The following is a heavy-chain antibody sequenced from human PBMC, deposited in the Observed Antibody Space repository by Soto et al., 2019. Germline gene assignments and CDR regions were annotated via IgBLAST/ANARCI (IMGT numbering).Heavy chain of an antibody. CDR2: IYYSGST. CDR1: GGSISSGDYY. Sequence: PSETLSLTCTVSGGSISSGDYYWSWIRQPPGKGLEWIGYIYYSGSTYYNPSLKSRVTISVDTSKNQFSLKLSPVTAADTAVYYCARADYGDSEKENWFDPWGQGTLVTVSS. J-gene: IGHJ5*02. V-gene: IGHV4-30-4*01. D-gene: IGHD4-17*01. CDR3: ARADYGDSEKENWFDP.